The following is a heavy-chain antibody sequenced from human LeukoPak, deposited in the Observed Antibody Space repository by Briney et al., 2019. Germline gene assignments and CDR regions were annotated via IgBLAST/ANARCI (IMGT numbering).Heavy chain of an antibody. CDR3: AKGQGSYGLIYMDV. V-gene: IGHV3-23*01. J-gene: IGHJ6*03. Sequence: PGGSLRLSCAASGFTFSSYAMSWVRQAPGKGLEWVSAISGSGGSTYYADSVKGRFTISRDNSKNTLSLQMNSLRAEDTAIYYCAKGQGSYGLIYMDVWGKGTTVTVSS. CDR1: GFTFSSYA. D-gene: IGHD5-18*01. CDR2: ISGSGGST.